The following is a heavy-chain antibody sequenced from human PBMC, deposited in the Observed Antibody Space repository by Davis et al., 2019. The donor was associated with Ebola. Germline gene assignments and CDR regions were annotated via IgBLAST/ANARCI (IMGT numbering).Heavy chain of an antibody. CDR3: ARQIVVVVAASKTGRFDP. CDR2: IDPSDSYT. J-gene: IGHJ5*02. D-gene: IGHD2-15*01. V-gene: IGHV5-10-1*01. Sequence: GESLKISCMGSCYSFTSHWITWVRQMPGKGLEWTGRIDPSDSYTNYSPSFQGHVTISADKSISTAYLQWSSLKASDTAMYYCARQIVVVVAASKTGRFDPWGQGTLVTVSS. CDR1: CYSFTSHW.